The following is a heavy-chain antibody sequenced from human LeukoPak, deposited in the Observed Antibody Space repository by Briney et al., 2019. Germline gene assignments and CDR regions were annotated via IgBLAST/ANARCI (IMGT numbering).Heavy chain of an antibody. V-gene: IGHV1-2*02. Sequence: ASVKVSCKASGYTFTGYYMHWVRQAPGQGLEWMGWINPNSGGTNYAQKFQGRVTMTRDTSISTANMELSRLRSDDTAVYYCARVRSRGLYYGSGSHDGMDVWGQGTTVTVSS. CDR1: GYTFTGYY. CDR3: ARVRSRGLYYGSGSHDGMDV. J-gene: IGHJ6*02. D-gene: IGHD3-10*01. CDR2: INPNSGGT.